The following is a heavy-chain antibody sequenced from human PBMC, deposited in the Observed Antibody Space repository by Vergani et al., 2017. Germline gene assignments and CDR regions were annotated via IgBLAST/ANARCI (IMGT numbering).Heavy chain of an antibody. CDR1: GYTFTNYY. V-gene: IGHV1-46*03. J-gene: IGHJ4*02. CDR3: ASPRGDILPPDPRRLDY. CDR2: INPSGGST. Sequence: QVLLVQSGAEVKKPGASVRVSCKTSGYTFTNYYIHWVRQAPGQGLEWMGIINPSGGSTTYAQQFQGRLTMTRDTSTSTVYMDLSNLRSEDTAVYYCASPRGDILPPDPRRLDYWGQGTLVTVSS.